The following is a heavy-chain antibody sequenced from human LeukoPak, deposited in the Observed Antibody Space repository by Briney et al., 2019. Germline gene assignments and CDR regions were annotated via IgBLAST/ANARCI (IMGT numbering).Heavy chain of an antibody. V-gene: IGHV3-9*01. J-gene: IGHJ6*03. CDR2: ISWNSGSI. CDR1: GFTFDDYA. Sequence: GRSLRLSCAASGFTFDDYAMHWVRQAPGKGVEWVSGISWNSGSIGYADSVKGRFTISRDNAKNSLYLQMNSLRAEDTAVYYCARTVPQLYCSSTSCYEAGYYYMDVWGKGTTVTVSS. CDR3: ARTVPQLYCSSTSCYEAGYYYMDV. D-gene: IGHD2-2*01.